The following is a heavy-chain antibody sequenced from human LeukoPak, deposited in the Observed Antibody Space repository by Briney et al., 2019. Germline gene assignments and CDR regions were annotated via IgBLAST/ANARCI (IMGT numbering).Heavy chain of an antibody. V-gene: IGHV4-38-2*02. J-gene: IGHJ4*02. D-gene: IGHD1-26*01. CDR1: GYSISSGYY. Sequence: PSETQSLTCAVSGYSISSGYYWGWIRQPPGKGLEWIASMYHSGSTYYNPSLQSRVTLSADTSKNQFSLKMSSVTAADTAVYYCGRDRSGGYSVDYWGQGTLVTVS. CDR3: GRDRSGGYSVDY. CDR2: MYHSGST.